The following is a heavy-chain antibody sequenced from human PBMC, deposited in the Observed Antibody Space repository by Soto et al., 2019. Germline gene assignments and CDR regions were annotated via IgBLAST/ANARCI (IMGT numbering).Heavy chain of an antibody. CDR3: VRDVFPYYDFYNAYLH. V-gene: IGHV3-11*01. D-gene: IGHD3-16*01. CDR1: GFTFMDYF. J-gene: IGHJ4*02. Sequence: QVQLVESGGGLVKPGGSLTISCEVSGFTFMDYFMSWVRQAPGKGLEWIAYISSSGKNIYYGDSVRGRFTISRDNPKYSLYLHMNDLGADDTGVYYCVRDVFPYYDFYNAYLHWGQVTPVTVSS. CDR2: ISSSGKNI.